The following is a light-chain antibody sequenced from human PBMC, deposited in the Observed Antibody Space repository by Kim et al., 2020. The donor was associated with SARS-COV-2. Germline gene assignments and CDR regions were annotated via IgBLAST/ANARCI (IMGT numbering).Light chain of an antibody. Sequence: AADGERVTRTSRARQANRTELAWNQHKAGIATKSMSYAASILQSGVTTRCSGSGVGTEFTLKIDRLQSEDFATYYWLQHDSYPWKLGQGTKVDIK. J-gene: IGKJ1*01. CDR1: QANRTE. V-gene: IGKV1-17*01. CDR3: LQHDSYPWK. CDR2: AAS.